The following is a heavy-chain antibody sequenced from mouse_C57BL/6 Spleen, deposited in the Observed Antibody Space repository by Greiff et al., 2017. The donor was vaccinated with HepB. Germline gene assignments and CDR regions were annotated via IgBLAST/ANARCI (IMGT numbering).Heavy chain of an antibody. V-gene: IGHV1-52*01. J-gene: IGHJ3*01. CDR3: AREYYGSSSFAY. Sequence: VQLQESGAELVRPGSSVKLSCKASGYTFTSYWMHWVKQRPIQGLEWIGNIDPSDSETHYNQKFKDKATLTVDKSSSTAYMQLSSLTSEDSAVDYCAREYYGSSSFAYWGQGTLVTVSA. CDR2: IDPSDSET. D-gene: IGHD1-1*01. CDR1: GYTFTSYW.